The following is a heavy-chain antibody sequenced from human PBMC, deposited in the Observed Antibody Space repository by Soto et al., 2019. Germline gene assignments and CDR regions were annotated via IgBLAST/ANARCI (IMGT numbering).Heavy chain of an antibody. CDR3: AKNVNYDILTGFDY. CDR1: GYTFTSYG. V-gene: IGHV1-18*01. Sequence: QVQLVQSGAEVKKPGASVKVSCKTSGYTFTSYGISWVRQAPGQGLEWMGWISAYNGNTNYAQKLQGRVTMTTDTSTSTAYMELRSLRSDDTVVYYCAKNVNYDILTGFDYWGQGTLVTVSS. J-gene: IGHJ4*02. CDR2: ISAYNGNT. D-gene: IGHD3-9*01.